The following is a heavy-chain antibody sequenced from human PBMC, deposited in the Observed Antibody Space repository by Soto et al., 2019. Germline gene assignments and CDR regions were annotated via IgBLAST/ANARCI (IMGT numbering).Heavy chain of an antibody. V-gene: IGHV1-69*02. CDR2: IIPILGIA. CDR1: GGTFRSYT. Sequence: QVQLVQSGAEVKKPGSSVKVYCKASGGTFRSYTISWVRQAPGQGLEWMGRIIPILGIANYAQKFQGRVPITADKSTSTAYMELSSRRSEDTAVYYCARAAEVVAATSNWFDPWGQGTLVTVSS. J-gene: IGHJ5*02. CDR3: ARAAEVVAATSNWFDP. D-gene: IGHD2-15*01.